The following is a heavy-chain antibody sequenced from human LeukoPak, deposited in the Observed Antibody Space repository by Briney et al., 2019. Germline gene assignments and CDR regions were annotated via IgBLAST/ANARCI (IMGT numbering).Heavy chain of an antibody. CDR1: GFTFSDYF. J-gene: IGHJ6*02. D-gene: IGHD2-2*02. CDR2: ISGSGGST. V-gene: IGHV3-23*01. Sequence: GGSLRLSCAASGFTFSDYFMVWVRQAPGKGLEWVSAISGSGGSTYYADSVKGRFTISRDNSKNTLYLQMSSLRAEDTAVYYCAKDWYCSSTSCYRSDSYYYYGMDVWGQGTTVTVSS. CDR3: AKDWYCSSTSCYRSDSYYYYGMDV.